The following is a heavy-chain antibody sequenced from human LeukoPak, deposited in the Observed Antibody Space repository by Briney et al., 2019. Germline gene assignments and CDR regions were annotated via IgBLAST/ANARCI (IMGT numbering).Heavy chain of an antibody. Sequence: PGGSLRLSCTASGFTFSDYAMMWVRQSPGKGPEWVAAICGGGHGPFYTDSVRGRFTISRDNSKYTLFLQMDSLRAEDTAVYYCARDPNGDYVGAFDMWGPGTMVTVSS. CDR3: ARDPNGDYVGAFDM. J-gene: IGHJ3*02. D-gene: IGHD4-17*01. CDR1: GFTFSDYA. V-gene: IGHV3-23*01. CDR2: ICGGGHGP.